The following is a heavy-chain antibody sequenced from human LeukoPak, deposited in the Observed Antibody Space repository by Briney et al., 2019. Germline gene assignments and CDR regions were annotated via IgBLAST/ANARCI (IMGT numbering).Heavy chain of an antibody. CDR3: ARSVTTSPWD. CDR2: IYPSDSDT. J-gene: IGHJ4*02. V-gene: IGHV5-51*01. CDR1: GYSFTSYW. D-gene: IGHD4-17*01. Sequence: GESLKISCKGSGYSFTSYWIGWVREMPGKGLEWMGIIYPSDSDTRYSPSFQGQVTISHDKSISTAYLQRSSLKASDTAMYYWARSVTTSPWDWGQGTLVTVSS.